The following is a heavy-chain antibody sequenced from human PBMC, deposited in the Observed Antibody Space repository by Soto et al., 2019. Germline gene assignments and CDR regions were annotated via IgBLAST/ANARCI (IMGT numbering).Heavy chain of an antibody. V-gene: IGHV3-30*18. CDR1: GFTFSSYG. CDR3: AKGITGVATWGY. CDR2: ISYDGSNK. Sequence: QVQLVESGGGVVQPGRSLRLSCAASGFTFSSYGMHWVRQAPGKGLEWVAVISYDGSNKYYADSVKSRFTISRDNSKNTLYLQMNSLRAEDTAVYYCAKGITGVATWGYWGQGTLVTVSS. D-gene: IGHD5-12*01. J-gene: IGHJ4*02.